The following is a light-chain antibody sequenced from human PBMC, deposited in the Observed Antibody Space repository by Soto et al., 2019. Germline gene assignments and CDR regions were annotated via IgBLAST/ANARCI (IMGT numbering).Light chain of an antibody. V-gene: IGLV3-21*01. Sequence: SYELTQPPSVSVAPGKTASISCGGNDIGSKGVHWYQQKPGQAPVLVIYSDTDLPPVITERFSGSNSATLATLTISRVEAGDAADYYCQVWGSGSAHVVFGGGTKLTV. CDR3: QVWGSGSAHVV. CDR2: SDT. J-gene: IGLJ2*01. CDR1: DIGSKG.